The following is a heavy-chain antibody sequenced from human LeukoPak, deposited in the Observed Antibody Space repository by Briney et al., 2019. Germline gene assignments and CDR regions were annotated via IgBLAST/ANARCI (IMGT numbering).Heavy chain of an antibody. V-gene: IGHV3-48*04. Sequence: GGSLRLSCAASGFTFSSYSMDWVRQAPGKGLEWLSYISTSSSTIYYADSVKGRFTISRDNAKNSLYLQMNSLRAEDTAVFYCAKGDYGDPSRPGGYFGLDVWGQGTTVIVSS. J-gene: IGHJ6*02. CDR1: GFTFSSYS. D-gene: IGHD4-17*01. CDR3: AKGDYGDPSRPGGYFGLDV. CDR2: ISTSSSTI.